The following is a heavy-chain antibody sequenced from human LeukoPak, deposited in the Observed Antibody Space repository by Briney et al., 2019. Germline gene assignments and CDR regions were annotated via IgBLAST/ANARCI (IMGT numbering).Heavy chain of an antibody. V-gene: IGHV4-39*01. CDR1: GGSISSHY. J-gene: IGHJ4*02. CDR2: VNYRGST. D-gene: IGHD3-22*01. CDR3: ARYWGPYDNSGAYFDY. Sequence: PSETLSLTCPVSGGSISSHYWGWIRQPPGKGLEWIGSVNYRGSTYYNSSLKSRVTISVDTSKNQFSLKLSSVTAADTAMYYCARYWGPYDNSGAYFDYWGQGTLVTVSS.